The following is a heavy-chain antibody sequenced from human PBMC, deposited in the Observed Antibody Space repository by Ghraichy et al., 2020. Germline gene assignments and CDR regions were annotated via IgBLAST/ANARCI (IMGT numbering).Heavy chain of an antibody. CDR3: ATLGVPAAMGPYSNPYFDY. D-gene: IGHD2-2*01. V-gene: IGHV1-24*01. Sequence: ASVKVSCKVSGYTLTELSMHWVRQAPGKGLEWMGGFDPEDGETIYAQKFQGRVTMTEDTSTDTAYMELSSLRSEDTAVYYCATLGVPAAMGPYSNPYFDYWGQGTLVTVSS. J-gene: IGHJ4*02. CDR1: GYTLTELS. CDR2: FDPEDGET.